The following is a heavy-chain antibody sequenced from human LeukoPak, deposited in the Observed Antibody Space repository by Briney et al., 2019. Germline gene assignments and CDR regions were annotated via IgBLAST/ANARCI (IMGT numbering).Heavy chain of an antibody. D-gene: IGHD6-19*01. Sequence: GASVKVSCKASGYTFTGYYMHWVRQAPGQGLEWMGRIIPILGIANYAQKFQGRVTITADKSTSTAYMELSSLRSEDTAVYYCARDPYPNMIAVAAIDGFSWGQGTLVTVSS. J-gene: IGHJ5*02. CDR2: IIPILGIA. V-gene: IGHV1-69*04. CDR1: GYTFTGYY. CDR3: ARDPYPNMIAVAAIDGFS.